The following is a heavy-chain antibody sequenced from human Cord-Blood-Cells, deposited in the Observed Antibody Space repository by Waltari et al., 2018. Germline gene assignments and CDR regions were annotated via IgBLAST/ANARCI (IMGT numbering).Heavy chain of an antibody. CDR3: AHRRSYYGSGSYYNSYYYFDY. D-gene: IGHD3-10*01. Sequence: QITLKESGPTLVKPTQTLTLTCTFSGFSLSTSGVGVGWIRRPPGKALEWIALIYWNDDKRYSPSLKSRLTITKDTSKNQVVLTMTNMDPVDTATYYCAHRRSYYGSGSYYNSYYYFDYWGQGTLVTVSS. J-gene: IGHJ4*02. CDR1: GFSLSTSGVG. V-gene: IGHV2-5*01. CDR2: IYWNDDK.